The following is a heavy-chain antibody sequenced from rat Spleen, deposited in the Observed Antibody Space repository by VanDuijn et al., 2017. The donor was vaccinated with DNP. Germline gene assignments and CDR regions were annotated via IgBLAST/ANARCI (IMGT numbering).Heavy chain of an antibody. CDR1: GFTFNNYW. CDR2: ITNAGGST. D-gene: IGHD1-11*01. J-gene: IGHJ3*01. Sequence: EVQLVESGGGLVQPGGSLKLSCVASGFTFNNYWMTWIRQAPRKGLEWVASITNAGGSTYYPDSVKGRFTISRDNAKTTLYLQMNSLRSEDTATYYCTTTTTEGMRFAYWGQGTLVTVSS. V-gene: IGHV5-31*01. CDR3: TTTTTEGMRFAY.